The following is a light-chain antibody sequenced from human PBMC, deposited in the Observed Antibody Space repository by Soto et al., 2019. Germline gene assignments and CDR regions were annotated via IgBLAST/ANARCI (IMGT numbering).Light chain of an antibody. CDR2: EVS. Sequence: ALTQPASVSGSPGQSITISCTGTSSDVGGYNYVSWYQQHPGKAPKLMIYEVSNRPSGVSNRFSGSKSGNTASLTISGLQAEDEADYYCSSYTSSSTGVFGTGTKLTVL. V-gene: IGLV2-14*01. J-gene: IGLJ1*01. CDR1: SSDVGGYNY. CDR3: SSYTSSSTGV.